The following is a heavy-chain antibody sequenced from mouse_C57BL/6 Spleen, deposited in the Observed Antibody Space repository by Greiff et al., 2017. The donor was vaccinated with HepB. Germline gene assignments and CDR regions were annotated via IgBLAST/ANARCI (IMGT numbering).Heavy chain of an antibody. CDR3: ARHGSGDDGWYFDV. Sequence: EVQLVESGGDLVKPGGSLKLSCAASGFTFSSYGMSWVRQTPDKRLEWVATISSGGSYTYYPDSVKGRCTIYRDNAKNTLYLQMSSLKSEDTAMYYCARHGSGDDGWYFDVWGTGTTVTVSS. J-gene: IGHJ1*03. CDR2: ISSGGSYT. V-gene: IGHV5-6*01. D-gene: IGHD2-2*01. CDR1: GFTFSSYG.